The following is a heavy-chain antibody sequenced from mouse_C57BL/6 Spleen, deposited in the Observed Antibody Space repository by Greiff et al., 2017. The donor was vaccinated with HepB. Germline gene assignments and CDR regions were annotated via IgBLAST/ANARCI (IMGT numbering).Heavy chain of an antibody. V-gene: IGHV14-4*01. CDR2: IDPENGDT. D-gene: IGHD1-1*01. Sequence: VQLKESGAELVRPGASVKLSCTASGFNIKDDYMHWVKQRPEQGLEWIGWIDPENGDTEYASKFQGKATITADTSSNTAYLQLSSLTSEDTAVYYCTRGSKSPMDYWGQGTSVTVSS. CDR3: TRGSKSPMDY. CDR1: GFNIKDDY. J-gene: IGHJ4*01.